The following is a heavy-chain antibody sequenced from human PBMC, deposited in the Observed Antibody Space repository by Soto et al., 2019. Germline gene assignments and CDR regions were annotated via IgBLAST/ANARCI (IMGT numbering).Heavy chain of an antibody. Sequence: QVHLVESGGGMVQPGTSLRLSCTASGFTFNSLSLHWVRQRPDKGLEWVAVISFDGRVTYYADFVKGRFTVSRDNSKNTIYLQVTSLRAEDTAVYYCAREPYGDSQYFDYWGQGTLVTVSS. V-gene: IGHV3-30*04. CDR3: AREPYGDSQYFDY. CDR2: ISFDGRVT. J-gene: IGHJ4*02. CDR1: GFTFNSLS. D-gene: IGHD2-21*02.